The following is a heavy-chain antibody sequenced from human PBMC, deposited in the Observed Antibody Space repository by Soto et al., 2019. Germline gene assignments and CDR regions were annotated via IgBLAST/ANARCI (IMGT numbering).Heavy chain of an antibody. CDR1: GFTFSSYA. V-gene: IGHV3-23*01. Sequence: EVQLLESGGGLVQPGGSLRLSCAASGFTFSSYAMSWVRQAPGKGLEWVSAISGSGGSTYYADSVKGRFTISRDNSKKPLYLQMHSLRAEDTTVYYCAKDDRIAAAGTVGAFDIWGQGTMVTVSS. CDR2: ISGSGGST. CDR3: AKDDRIAAAGTVGAFDI. J-gene: IGHJ3*02. D-gene: IGHD6-13*01.